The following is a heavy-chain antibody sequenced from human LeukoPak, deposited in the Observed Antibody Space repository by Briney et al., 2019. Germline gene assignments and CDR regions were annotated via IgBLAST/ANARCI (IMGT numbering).Heavy chain of an antibody. CDR1: GFNVNSNY. CDR2: IYSGVGT. D-gene: IGHD6-19*01. Sequence: GGSLRLSCAASGFNVNSNYMSWVRQAPGKGLEWVSVIYSGVGTFYAGSVKGRFTISRDNSKNTLYLQMNSLRAEDTAVYYCAKDSSGPAYWGQGTLVTVS. J-gene: IGHJ4*02. V-gene: IGHV3-53*01. CDR3: AKDSSGPAY.